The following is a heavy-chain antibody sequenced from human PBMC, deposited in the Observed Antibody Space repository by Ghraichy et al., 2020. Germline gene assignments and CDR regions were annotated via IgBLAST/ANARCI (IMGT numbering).Heavy chain of an antibody. CDR3: AREQTTVFSGMDV. V-gene: IGHV3-7*01. CDR1: GFTFSSYW. J-gene: IGHJ6*02. D-gene: IGHD4-11*01. Sequence: GESLNISCAASGFTFSSYWMSWVRQAPGKGLEWVANIKQDGSEKYYVDSVKGRFTISRDNAKNSLYLQMNSLRAEDTAVYYCAREQTTVFSGMDVWGQGTTVTVSS. CDR2: IKQDGSEK.